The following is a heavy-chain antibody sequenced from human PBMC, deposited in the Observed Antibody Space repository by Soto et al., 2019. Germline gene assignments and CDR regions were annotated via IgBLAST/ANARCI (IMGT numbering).Heavy chain of an antibody. J-gene: IGHJ5*02. D-gene: IGHD2-21*02. CDR3: AREAYCGGDCYSGNNWFDP. V-gene: IGHV4-30-4*01. CDR2: IYYSGST. Sequence: SETLSLTCTVSGGSISSGDYYWSWIRQPPGKGLEWIGYIYYSGSTYYNPSLKSRVTISVDTSKNQFSLKLSSVTAADTAVYYCAREAYCGGDCYSGNNWFDPWGQGTLVTVSS. CDR1: GGSISSGDYY.